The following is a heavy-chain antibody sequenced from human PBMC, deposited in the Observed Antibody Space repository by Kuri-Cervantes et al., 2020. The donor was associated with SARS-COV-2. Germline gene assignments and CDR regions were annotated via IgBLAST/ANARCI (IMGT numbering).Heavy chain of an antibody. CDR3: AKGADGCNYFDY. Sequence: LSLSCVASGFTFSSYAMCWVRPAPGKGLEWVSAISGSGGSTYNADSVKGRFTISRDNSKNTLYLQMNSPRAEDTAVYHCAKGADGCNYFDYWGQGTTVTVSS. CDR2: ISGSGGST. J-gene: IGHJ4*02. CDR1: GFTFSSYA. D-gene: IGHD5-24*01. V-gene: IGHV3-23*01.